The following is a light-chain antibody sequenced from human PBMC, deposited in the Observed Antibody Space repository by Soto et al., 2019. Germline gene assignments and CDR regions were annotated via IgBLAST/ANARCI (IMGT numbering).Light chain of an antibody. Sequence: DIQMTQSPSTLSASVGDRVTITCRASQSISSWLAWYQQKPGRAPKLLIYGASSLESGVPSRFSGSGSGTDFTLTISSLQPDDFATYYCQQYNTYLYTFGQGTKLEIK. CDR2: GAS. CDR3: QQYNTYLYT. CDR1: QSISSW. J-gene: IGKJ2*01. V-gene: IGKV1-5*01.